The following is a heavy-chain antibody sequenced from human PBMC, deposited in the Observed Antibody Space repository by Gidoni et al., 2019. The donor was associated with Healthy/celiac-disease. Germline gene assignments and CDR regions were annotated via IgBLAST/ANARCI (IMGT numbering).Heavy chain of an antibody. CDR1: GGSFSGYY. V-gene: IGHV4-34*01. CDR3: ARGRHCSSTSCYTSIAVAGTPFDY. D-gene: IGHD2-2*02. CDR2: INHSGST. J-gene: IGHJ4*02. Sequence: QVQLQQWGAGLLKPSETLSLTCAVYGGSFSGYYWSWIRQPPGKGLEWIGEINHSGSTNYNPSLKSRVTISVDTSKNQFSLKLSSVTAADTAVYYCARGRHCSSTSCYTSIAVAGTPFDYWGQGTLVTVSS.